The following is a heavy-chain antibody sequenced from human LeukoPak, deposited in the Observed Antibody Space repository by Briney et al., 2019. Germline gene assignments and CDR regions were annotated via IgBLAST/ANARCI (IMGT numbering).Heavy chain of an antibody. CDR1: GFIFSRYG. D-gene: IGHD1-26*01. J-gene: IGHJ4*02. V-gene: IGHV3-23*01. Sequence: GGSLRLSCAASGFIFSRYGMSWVRQAPGKGLEWVSAISGSGGTTYYADSVKGRFTISRDNSKNTLYLQMNSLRAEDTAVYYCARALRIYYYFDYWGQGTLVTVSS. CDR3: ARALRIYYYFDY. CDR2: ISGSGGTT.